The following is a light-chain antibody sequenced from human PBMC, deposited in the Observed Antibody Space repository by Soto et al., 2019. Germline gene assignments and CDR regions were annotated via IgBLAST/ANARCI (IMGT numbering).Light chain of an antibody. V-gene: IGKV3-20*01. Sequence: TVLTQSPATLSLSPGEGATLSCRASHSVSTYLAWYQQKPGQAPRLLIYDASSRATGIPDRFSGSGSGTDFTLTISRLEPEDFAVYYCQQYGNFPYTFGPGTKVDIK. J-gene: IGKJ2*01. CDR2: DAS. CDR3: QQYGNFPYT. CDR1: HSVSTY.